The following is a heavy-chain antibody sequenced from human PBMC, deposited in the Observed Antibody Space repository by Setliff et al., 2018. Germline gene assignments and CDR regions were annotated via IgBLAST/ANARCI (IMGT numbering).Heavy chain of an antibody. CDR2: INPNSGGT. CDR1: GYTFTGYY. V-gene: IGHV1-2*04. CDR3: ARDRLYSGSYFGYYYGMDV. D-gene: IGHD1-26*01. J-gene: IGHJ6*02. Sequence: ASVKVSCKASGYTFTGYYMHWVRQAPGQGLEWMGWINPNSGGTNYAQKFQGWVTMTRDTSISTAYMELSRLRSDDTAVYYCARDRLYSGSYFGYYYGMDVWGQGTTVTVSS.